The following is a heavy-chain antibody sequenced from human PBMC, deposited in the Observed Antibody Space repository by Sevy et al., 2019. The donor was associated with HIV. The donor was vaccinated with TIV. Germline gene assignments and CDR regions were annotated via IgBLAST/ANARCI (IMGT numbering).Heavy chain of an antibody. CDR3: TRDMYGIDY. CDR1: GFTFTNYW. V-gene: IGHV3-74*01. J-gene: IGHJ4*02. Sequence: GGSLRLSCAASGFTFTNYWMHWVRQAPGKGLVWVSRVDNDGSGTNYADSVKGRFTISRDNAKNTVYLQMNSLRAEDTAVYYCTRDMYGIDYWGQGTLVRLL. CDR2: VDNDGSGT. D-gene: IGHD2-8*01.